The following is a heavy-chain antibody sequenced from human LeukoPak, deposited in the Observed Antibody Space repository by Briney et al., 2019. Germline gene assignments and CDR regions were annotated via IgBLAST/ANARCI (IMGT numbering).Heavy chain of an antibody. CDR2: ISGSSGTI. J-gene: IGHJ6*02. CDR3: AREERRYCSGGSCYKQNYYYYYGMDV. Sequence: GGSLRLSCAASGFTFSSYAMSWVRQPPGKGLEWVSAISGSSGTIYYADSVKGRFTISRDNSKNTLYLQMNSLRAEDTAVYYCAREERRYCSGGSCYKQNYYYYYGMDVWGQGTTVTVSS. D-gene: IGHD2-15*01. V-gene: IGHV3-23*01. CDR1: GFTFSSYA.